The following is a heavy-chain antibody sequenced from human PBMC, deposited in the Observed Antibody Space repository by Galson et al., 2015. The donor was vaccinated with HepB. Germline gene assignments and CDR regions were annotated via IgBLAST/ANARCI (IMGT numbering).Heavy chain of an antibody. D-gene: IGHD3-3*01. Sequence: SLRLSCAASEFTFSSYSMNWVRQAPGKGLEWVSSISSSSSYIYYADSVKGRFTISRDNAKNSLYLQMNSLRAEDTAVYYCASSGGWSGYYPTPVLYYFDYWGQGTLVTVSS. CDR1: EFTFSSYS. V-gene: IGHV3-21*01. CDR3: ASSGGWSGYYPTPVLYYFDY. J-gene: IGHJ4*02. CDR2: ISSSSSYI.